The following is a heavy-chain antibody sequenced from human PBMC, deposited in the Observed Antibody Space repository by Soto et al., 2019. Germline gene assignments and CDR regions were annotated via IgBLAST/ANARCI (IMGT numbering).Heavy chain of an antibody. D-gene: IGHD3-22*01. CDR3: ARDADTSSHYSKFDY. CDR1: GFTFTSYG. V-gene: IGHV3-33*01. CDR2: IWYDGSKK. J-gene: IGHJ4*02. Sequence: QVQLVESGGGVVPPGRSLRLSCAASGFTFTSYGIHWVRQAPGKGLEWVAVIWYDGSKKYYTDSVKGRFTISRDNSKNTLYLQMNSLRAEDSAVYYCARDADTSSHYSKFDYWGQGTLVTVSS.